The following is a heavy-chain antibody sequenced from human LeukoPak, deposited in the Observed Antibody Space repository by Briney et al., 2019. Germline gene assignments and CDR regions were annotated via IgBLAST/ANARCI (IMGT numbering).Heavy chain of an antibody. CDR1: GDSISSYF. J-gene: IGHJ4*02. D-gene: IGHD4-23*01. V-gene: IGHV4-59*08. Sequence: SETLSLTCSVSGDSISSYFWNWVRQPPGKPLEWIGYTHYSGSTNYNPSLKSRVTTLVDTSKNQFSLKLSSVTAADTAVYYCARHQDYGGNSYYFDYWGQGTLVTVSS. CDR2: THYSGST. CDR3: ARHQDYGGNSYYFDY.